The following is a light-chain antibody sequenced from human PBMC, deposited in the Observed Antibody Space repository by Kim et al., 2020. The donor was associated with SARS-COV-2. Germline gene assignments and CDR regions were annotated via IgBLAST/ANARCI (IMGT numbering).Light chain of an antibody. Sequence: DIVMTQSADSLAVSLGERATINCKSSQSVLYDSNSKNYLAWYQVKPGQPPKLLIYGASTRESGVPDRFSGSGSGTDFSLIIDSLQAEDVAVYYCQQYYAVPLTFGGGTKVDIK. CDR1: QSVLYDSNSKNY. J-gene: IGKJ4*01. CDR2: GAS. V-gene: IGKV4-1*01. CDR3: QQYYAVPLT.